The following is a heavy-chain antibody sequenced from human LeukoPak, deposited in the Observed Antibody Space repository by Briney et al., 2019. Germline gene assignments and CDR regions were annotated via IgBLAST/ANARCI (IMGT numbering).Heavy chain of an antibody. CDR3: ARDQGAGSDY. CDR2: INQNGSEK. CDR1: GFSFNSYW. V-gene: IGHV3-7*01. J-gene: IGHJ4*02. D-gene: IGHD6-19*01. Sequence: GGSLRPSCAASGFSFNSYWMNWVRQAPGKGLEWVANINQNGSEKYYVDSVKGRFTISRDNAKNSLYLQMSSLRAEDAAVYYCARDQGAGSDYWGQGALVTVSS.